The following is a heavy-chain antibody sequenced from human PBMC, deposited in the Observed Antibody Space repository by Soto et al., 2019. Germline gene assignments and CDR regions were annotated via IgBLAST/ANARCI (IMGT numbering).Heavy chain of an antibody. V-gene: IGHV3-11*06. CDR3: VRDRGYSGFFY. Sequence: QVQLVESGGGLVKPGGSLRLSCAASGFAFSDYYMSWIRQAPGKGLEWVSYITSSSSNFTNYADSVKGRFTISRDNAKSSVYLQMDSLRLEDTAVYYCVRDRGYSGFFYWGQGALVTVSA. D-gene: IGHD5-12*01. CDR1: GFAFSDYY. CDR2: ITSSSSNFT. J-gene: IGHJ4*02.